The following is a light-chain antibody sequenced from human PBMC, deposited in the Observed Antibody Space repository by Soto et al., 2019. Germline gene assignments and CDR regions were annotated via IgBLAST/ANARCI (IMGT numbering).Light chain of an antibody. CDR2: GAT. CDR3: QQHNDWPLT. Sequence: EIVMTQAPATLSVSPGERVTLSCRASQSVTNNLAWYQQKPGQAPMLLIYGATSTATGIPARFSGSGSGTEFTLTISSLQSEDFAVYYCQQHNDWPLTFGEGTKVELK. CDR1: QSVTNN. V-gene: IGKV3-15*01. J-gene: IGKJ4*01.